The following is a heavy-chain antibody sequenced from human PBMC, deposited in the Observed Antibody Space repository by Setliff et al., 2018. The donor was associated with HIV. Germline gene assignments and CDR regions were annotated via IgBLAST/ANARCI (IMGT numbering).Heavy chain of an antibody. J-gene: IGHJ3*02. CDR3: AREVEAARGFNAFDI. D-gene: IGHD6-6*01. Sequence: VASVKVSCKASGGTFSNYAFSWVRQAPGQGLEWMGGIIPLFGTANYAQNFQGRVTITADKSTSTAYMELSSLRSEDTAVYYCAREVEAARGFNAFDIWGQGTMVTVS. V-gene: IGHV1-69*06. CDR2: IIPLFGTA. CDR1: GGTFSNYA.